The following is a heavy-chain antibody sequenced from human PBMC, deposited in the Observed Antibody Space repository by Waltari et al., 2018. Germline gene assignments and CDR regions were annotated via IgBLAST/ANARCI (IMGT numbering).Heavy chain of an antibody. D-gene: IGHD2-2*01. CDR1: GGSISSGSYY. V-gene: IGHV4-61*09. CDR3: ARRRPSTKGYFDY. CDR2: IYTSGST. J-gene: IGHJ4*02. Sequence: QVQLQESGPGLVKPSQTLSLTCTVSGGSISSGSYYWSWIRQPAGKGLEWIGYIYTSGSTNYNPSLKGRVTISVDTSKNQFSLKLSSVTAADTAVYYCARRRPSTKGYFDYWGQGTLVTVSS.